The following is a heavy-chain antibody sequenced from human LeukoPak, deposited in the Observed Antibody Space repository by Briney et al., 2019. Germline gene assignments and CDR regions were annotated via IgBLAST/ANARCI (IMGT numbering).Heavy chain of an antibody. CDR1: GGSISSYY. V-gene: IGHV4-59*01. Sequence: SETLSLTCTVSGGSISSYYWSWIRQPPGKGLEWIGYIYYSGSTNYNPSLKSRVTISVDTSKNQFSLKLSSVTAADTAVYYCARDKVPGDYWGQGTLVTVSS. CDR2: IYYSGST. CDR3: ARDKVPGDY. D-gene: IGHD1-1*01. J-gene: IGHJ4*02.